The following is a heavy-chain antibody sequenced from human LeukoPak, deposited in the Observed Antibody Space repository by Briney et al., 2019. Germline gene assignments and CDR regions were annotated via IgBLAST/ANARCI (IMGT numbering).Heavy chain of an antibody. V-gene: IGHV3-23*01. J-gene: IGHJ4*02. CDR2: ISSSGGST. Sequence: GGSLRLSCAASGFTFSSYAMSWVRQAPGKGLEWVSAISSSGGSTYYADSVKGRFTISRDNAKNSLYLQMNSLRDEDTAVYYCASFGELSNWGQGTLVTVSS. D-gene: IGHD3-16*02. CDR3: ASFGELSN. CDR1: GFTFSSYA.